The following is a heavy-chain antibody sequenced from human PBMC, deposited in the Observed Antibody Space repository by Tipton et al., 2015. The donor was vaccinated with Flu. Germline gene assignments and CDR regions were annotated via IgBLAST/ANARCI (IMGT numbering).Heavy chain of an antibody. CDR2: IHHSGSA. CDR3: ARGEPIEVRPNY. Sequence: TLSLTCAVSGGSIGRTNWSRWVRQPPGKGLEWIGDIHHSGSANYNPSLKSRVTISVDKSNKQFSLKLSSVTAADTAVYYCARGEPIEVRPNYWGQGPLVTVSS. J-gene: IGHJ4*02. D-gene: IGHD6-6*01. V-gene: IGHV4-4*02. CDR1: GGSIGRTNW.